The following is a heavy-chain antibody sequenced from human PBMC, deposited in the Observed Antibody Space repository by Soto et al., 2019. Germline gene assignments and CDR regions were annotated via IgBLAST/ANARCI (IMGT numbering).Heavy chain of an antibody. CDR3: ARTTRVMTKYYYYMDV. CDR2: MNPNSGNT. J-gene: IGHJ6*03. D-gene: IGHD3-16*01. V-gene: IGHV1-8*01. Sequence: ASVKVSCKASGYTFTSYDINWVRQATGQGLEWMGWMNPNSGNTGYAQKFQGRVTMTRNTSISTAYMELSSLRSEDTAVYYCARTTRVMTKYYYYMDVWGPGTTVTVSS. CDR1: GYTFTSYD.